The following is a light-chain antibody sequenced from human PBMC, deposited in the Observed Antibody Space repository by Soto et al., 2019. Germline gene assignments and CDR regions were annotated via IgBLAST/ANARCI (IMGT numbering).Light chain of an antibody. CDR3: SSYTTSNTRQIV. Sequence: LTQPASVSGSPGQSITISCTGTSSDVGGYNYVSWYQHHPGKAPKLLIYDVSNRPSGISNRFSGSKSDNTASLTISGLQPEDEADYYCSSYTTSNTRQIVFGTGTKVTVL. J-gene: IGLJ1*01. CDR1: SSDVGGYNY. V-gene: IGLV2-14*03. CDR2: DVS.